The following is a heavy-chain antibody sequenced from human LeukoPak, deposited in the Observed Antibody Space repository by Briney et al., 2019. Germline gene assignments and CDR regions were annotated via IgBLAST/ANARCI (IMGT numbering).Heavy chain of an antibody. CDR3: ARDHYNVLTGYPRDAFDI. J-gene: IGHJ3*02. V-gene: IGHV1-18*01. CDR1: GYTFTSYG. D-gene: IGHD3-9*01. CDR2: ISAYNGNT. Sequence: ASVKVSCKASGYTFTSYGISWVRQAPGQGLEWMGWISAYNGNTNYAQKFQGRVAMTTDTSTSTAYMEVGSLRSDDTAVYYCARDHYNVLTGYPRDAFDIWGQGTMVTVSS.